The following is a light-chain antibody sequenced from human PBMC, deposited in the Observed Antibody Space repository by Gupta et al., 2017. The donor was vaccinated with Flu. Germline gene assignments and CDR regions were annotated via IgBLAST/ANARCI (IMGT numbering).Light chain of an antibody. V-gene: IGKV4-1*01. Sequence: DIVMTQSPDSLAVSLGERATINCKSSQSVLYSSNNKNYLAWYQQKPGQPPKLLIYWASTRESGVPDRFRGSGSGTDFTLTISSLQTEDVAVYYCHQYYTPPNTFGQGTRLEIK. CDR1: QSVLYSSNNKNY. J-gene: IGKJ2*01. CDR3: HQYYTPPNT. CDR2: WAS.